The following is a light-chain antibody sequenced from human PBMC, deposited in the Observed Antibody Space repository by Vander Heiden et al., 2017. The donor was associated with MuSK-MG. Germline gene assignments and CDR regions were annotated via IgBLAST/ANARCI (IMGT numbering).Light chain of an antibody. CDR1: QDISNY. CDR3: QQYDNLPVT. V-gene: IGKV1-33*01. Sequence: IQMPKSPSSLSASVGDRVTITCQASQDISNYLNWYQQKPGKAPKLLIYDASNLETGVPSRFSGSGSGTDFTFTISSLQPEDIATYYCQQYDNLPVTFGQGTKLEIK. CDR2: DAS. J-gene: IGKJ2*01.